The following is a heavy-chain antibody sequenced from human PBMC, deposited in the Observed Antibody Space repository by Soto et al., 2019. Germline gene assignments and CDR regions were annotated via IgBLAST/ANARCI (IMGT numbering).Heavy chain of an antibody. Sequence: GGSLRLSCAASGFTFSSYAMHWVRQAPGKGLEWVAVISYDGSNKYYADSVKGRFTISRDNSKNTLYLQMNSLRAEDTAVYYCARDSRVVNPELYYGMDVWGQGTTVTVSS. CDR2: ISYDGSNK. V-gene: IGHV3-30-3*01. CDR1: GFTFSSYA. J-gene: IGHJ6*02. D-gene: IGHD3-3*01. CDR3: ARDSRVVNPELYYGMDV.